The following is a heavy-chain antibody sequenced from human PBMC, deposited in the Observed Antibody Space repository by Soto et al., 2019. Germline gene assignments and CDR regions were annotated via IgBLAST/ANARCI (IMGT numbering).Heavy chain of an antibody. D-gene: IGHD2-2*01. CDR3: ARVGGYCRSTSCYRWFDP. CDR2: ISAYNGNT. CDR1: GYTFTTYD. Sequence: QFQLVQSGAEVKKPGASVKVSCKASGYTFTTYDISWVRQAPGQGLEWMGWISAYNGNTNYAQKLQGRVTMTTDTYTSTDYMELRRLRSDYTAVYYCARVGGYCRSTSCYRWFDPWGQGTLVTVSS. V-gene: IGHV1-18*04. J-gene: IGHJ5*02.